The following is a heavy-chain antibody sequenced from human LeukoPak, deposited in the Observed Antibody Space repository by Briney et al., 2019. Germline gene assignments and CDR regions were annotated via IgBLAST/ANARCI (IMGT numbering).Heavy chain of an antibody. J-gene: IGHJ4*02. V-gene: IGHV3-23*01. CDR1: VTFGKNV. CDR2: ISGSGVGT. CDR3: AKGTTYYYDSSGYYYGLGFDY. D-gene: IGHD3-22*01. Sequence: VTFGKNVNIGVRRIIKKKLEWVSAISGSGVGTYYADSVKGRFTISRDNSKNTLYLQMNSLRAEDTAVYYCAKGTTYYYDSSGYYYGLGFDYWGQGTLVTVSS.